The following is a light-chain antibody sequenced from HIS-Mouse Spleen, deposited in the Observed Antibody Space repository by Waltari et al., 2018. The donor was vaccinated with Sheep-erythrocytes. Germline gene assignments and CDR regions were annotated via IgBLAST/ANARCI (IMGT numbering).Light chain of an antibody. Sequence: QSVLTQPPSASGTPGQRVTISCSGSSSNIGSNTVNWYQQLPGTAPKLLIYSSTQRPSGVPDRFSGSKSGTSASLAISGLQSEDEADYYCAAWDDSLNGYVFGTGTKVTVL. CDR2: SST. V-gene: IGLV1-44*01. CDR3: AAWDDSLNGYV. CDR1: SSNIGSNT. J-gene: IGLJ1*01.